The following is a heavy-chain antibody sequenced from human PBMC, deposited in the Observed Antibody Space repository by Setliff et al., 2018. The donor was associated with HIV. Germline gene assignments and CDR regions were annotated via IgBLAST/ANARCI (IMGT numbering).Heavy chain of an antibody. CDR2: FDPQDGET. J-gene: IGHJ6*03. D-gene: IGHD6-19*01. CDR1: GYTLSELS. V-gene: IGHV1-24*01. CDR3: VRGPSSGWPAYYYYMDV. Sequence: ASVKVSCKVYGYTLSELSIHWVRQAPGKGLEWMGYFDPQDGETIYAQKFQGRVNMTRDTSISTAYLELSSLISEDTAVYYCVRGPSSGWPAYYYYMDVWGKGTTVTVS.